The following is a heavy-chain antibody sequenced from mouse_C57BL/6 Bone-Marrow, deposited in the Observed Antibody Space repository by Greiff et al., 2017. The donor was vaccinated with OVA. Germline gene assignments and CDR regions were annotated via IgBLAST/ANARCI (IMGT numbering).Heavy chain of an antibody. V-gene: IGHV1-76*01. CDR2: IYPGSGNT. J-gene: IGHJ4*01. CDR1: GYTFTDYY. D-gene: IGHD1-1*01. Sequence: QVQLKQSGAELVRPGASVKLSCKASGYTFTDYYINWVKQRPGQGLEWIARIYPGSGNTYYNEKFKGKATLTAEKSSSTAYMQLSSLTSEDSAVYFCARNYYGSSFYYYAMDYWGQGTSVTVSS. CDR3: ARNYYGSSFYYYAMDY.